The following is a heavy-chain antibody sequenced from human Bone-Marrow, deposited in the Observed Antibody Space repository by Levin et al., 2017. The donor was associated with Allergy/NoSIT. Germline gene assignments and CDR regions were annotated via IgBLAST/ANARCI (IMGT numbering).Heavy chain of an antibody. CDR2: ISGSGGTT. V-gene: IGHV3-23*01. Sequence: GESLKISCAASGFIFSNYAMTWVRQAPGKGLEWVSVISGSGGTTYYADAVKGRFTISRDNSKNTLFLQMNSLRAEDTAVYYCAKEHTSGWKLVGYWGQGTLVTVSS. D-gene: IGHD6-19*01. J-gene: IGHJ4*02. CDR3: AKEHTSGWKLVGY. CDR1: GFIFSNYA.